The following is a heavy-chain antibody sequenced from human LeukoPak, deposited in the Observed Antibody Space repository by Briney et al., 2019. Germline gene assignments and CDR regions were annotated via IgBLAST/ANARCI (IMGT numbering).Heavy chain of an antibody. V-gene: IGHV4-30-4*01. Sequence: SETLSLTCTVSGGSISSGDYYWSWIRQPPGKGLEWIGYIYYSGSTYYNPSLKSRVTISVGTSKSQFSLKLSSVTAADTAVYYCTRYCSGGSCYENNWFDPWGQGTLVTVSS. CDR1: GGSISSGDYY. CDR2: IYYSGST. CDR3: TRYCSGGSCYENNWFDP. J-gene: IGHJ5*02. D-gene: IGHD2-15*01.